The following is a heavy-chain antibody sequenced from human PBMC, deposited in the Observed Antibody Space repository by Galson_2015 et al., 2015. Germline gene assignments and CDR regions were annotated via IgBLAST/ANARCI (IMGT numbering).Heavy chain of an antibody. CDR2: IWYDGTYT. CDR1: GFTFSTYG. Sequence: SLRLSCAASGFTFSTYGMHWVRQAPGKGLEWVALIWYDGTYTYYADSVKGRFTISRDNSKNTLYLQVNSLRAEDTAVYFCARAHLSETSGYYLGYWGQGTLVTVSS. J-gene: IGHJ4*02. V-gene: IGHV3-33*01. D-gene: IGHD3-22*01. CDR3: ARAHLSETSGYYLGY.